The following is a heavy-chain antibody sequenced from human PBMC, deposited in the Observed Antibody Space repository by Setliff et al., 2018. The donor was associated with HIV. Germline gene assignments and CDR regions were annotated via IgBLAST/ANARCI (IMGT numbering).Heavy chain of an antibody. CDR1: AHTFTVYY. CDR2: INPNNGGT. Sequence: ASVKVSCKASAHTFTVYYVHWVRQAPGQGLEWMGWINPNNGGTNYAQKFQGRVTMTRDTTVTTVYMELTRLRSDDTAMFYCAVMGYCGGNSCYRTEGFDYWGQGTRVTVSS. D-gene: IGHD2-2*01. CDR3: AVMGYCGGNSCYRTEGFDY. J-gene: IGHJ4*02. V-gene: IGHV1-2*02.